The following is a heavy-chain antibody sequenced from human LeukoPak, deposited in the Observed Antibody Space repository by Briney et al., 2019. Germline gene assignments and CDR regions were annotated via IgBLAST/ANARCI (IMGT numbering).Heavy chain of an antibody. V-gene: IGHV4-61*01. CDR1: GGSVSSGSYY. CDR2: IYYSGST. Sequence: SETLSLTCTVSGGSVSSGSYYWSWIRQPPGKGLEWIGYIYYSGSTNYNPSLKSRVTISVDTSKNQFSLKLSSVTAADTAVYYCARVADRYCSSTSCQYFDYWGQGTLVTVSS. CDR3: ARVADRYCSSTSCQYFDY. J-gene: IGHJ4*02. D-gene: IGHD2-2*01.